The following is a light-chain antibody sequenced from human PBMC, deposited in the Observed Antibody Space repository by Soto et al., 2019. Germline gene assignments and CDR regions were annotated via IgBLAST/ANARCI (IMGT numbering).Light chain of an antibody. CDR2: DTS. CDR3: QQYGRSPPT. Sequence: EIVLTQSPGTLSLSPGERATLSCRASQGVSSNYLAWYQQKPGQGPRLLIYDTSSRAPGIPDRLSGSGSGTDFTLTISRLEPEDFAVYYCQQYGRSPPTFGQGTKVEIK. J-gene: IGKJ1*01. V-gene: IGKV3-20*01. CDR1: QGVSSNY.